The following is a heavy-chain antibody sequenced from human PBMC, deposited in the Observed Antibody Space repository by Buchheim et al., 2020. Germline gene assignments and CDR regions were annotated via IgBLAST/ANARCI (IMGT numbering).Heavy chain of an antibody. CDR2: ISGSGGST. Sequence: EVQLLESGGGLVQPGGSLRLSCAASGFTFSSYAMSWVRQAPGKGLEWVSAISGSGGSTYYADSVKGRFTLSRDNSKKTLYLQMNSLRAEDTAVYYCAKSRSSSSWLQRYYFDYWGQGTL. CDR1: GFTFSSYA. CDR3: AKSRSSSSWLQRYYFDY. V-gene: IGHV3-23*01. D-gene: IGHD6-13*01. J-gene: IGHJ4*02.